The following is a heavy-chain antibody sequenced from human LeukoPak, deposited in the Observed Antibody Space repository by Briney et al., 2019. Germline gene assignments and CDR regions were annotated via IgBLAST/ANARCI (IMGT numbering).Heavy chain of an antibody. Sequence: GRSLRLSCAASGFTFSSYAMHWVRQAPGKGLEWVAVISYDGSNKYYADSVKGRFTISRDNSKNTLYLQMNSLRAEDTAVYYCARDPYDKGDAFDIWGQGTMATVSS. V-gene: IGHV3-30*04. CDR3: ARDPYDKGDAFDI. CDR2: ISYDGSNK. J-gene: IGHJ3*02. CDR1: GFTFSSYA. D-gene: IGHD2-21*01.